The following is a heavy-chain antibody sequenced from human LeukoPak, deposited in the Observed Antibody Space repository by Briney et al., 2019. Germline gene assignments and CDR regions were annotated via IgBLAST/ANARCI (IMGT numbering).Heavy chain of an antibody. J-gene: IGHJ6*03. CDR2: IRYDGSKK. CDR3: AKGSKEVLFTRDHHMDV. CDR1: GFIFSSYG. Sequence: GGSLRLSCAASGFIFSSYGMHWVRQAPGKGLEWVAFIRYDGSKKYYADSVKGRFTISRDNSKNTLYLQMNSLRAEDTAVYYCAKGSKEVLFTRDHHMDVWGKGTTVT. V-gene: IGHV3-30*02. D-gene: IGHD3-3*01.